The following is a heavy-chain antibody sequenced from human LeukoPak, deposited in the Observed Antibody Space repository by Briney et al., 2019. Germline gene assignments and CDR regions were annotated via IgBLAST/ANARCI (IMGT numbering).Heavy chain of an antibody. V-gene: IGHV1-2*02. D-gene: IGHD6-19*01. J-gene: IGHJ5*02. CDR2: INPNSGGT. Sequence: ASVKVSCKASGYTFTGYYMHWVRQAPGQGLEWMGWINPNSGGTNYAQKFQGRVTMTRDTSISTAYMELRSLRSDDTAVYYCARVSQWLADHWFDPWGQGTLVTVSS. CDR3: ARVSQWLADHWFDP. CDR1: GYTFTGYY.